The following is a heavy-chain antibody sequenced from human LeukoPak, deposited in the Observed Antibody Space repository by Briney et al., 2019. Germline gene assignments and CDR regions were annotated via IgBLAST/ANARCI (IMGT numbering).Heavy chain of an antibody. CDR2: INQDGSEK. CDR3: ARTIVVVIEYYLDY. CDR1: GFTFSSYW. V-gene: IGHV3-7*04. Sequence: GGSLRLSCAASGFTFSSYWMSWVRQAPGKGLEWVANINQDGSEKYYVDSVKGRFTISRDNAKNSLYLQMNSLRAEDTAVYYCARTIVVVIEYYLDYWGQGTLVTVSS. J-gene: IGHJ4*02. D-gene: IGHD3-22*01.